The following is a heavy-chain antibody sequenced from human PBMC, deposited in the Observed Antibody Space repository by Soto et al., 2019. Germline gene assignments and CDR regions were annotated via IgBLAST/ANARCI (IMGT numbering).Heavy chain of an antibody. J-gene: IGHJ4*02. Sequence: QGQLQESGPGLVKPSQTLSLTCTVSGGSVYRGAYYWSWIRLHPGKGLEWIGYIYYSGSTHYIPSLKSRITISVDTSKNQFSLNLSSVTAADTAVYYCARANYYYDSSGLQFDYWGQGTLVSVSS. CDR2: IYYSGST. CDR1: GGSVYRGAYY. V-gene: IGHV4-31*03. CDR3: ARANYYYDSSGLQFDY. D-gene: IGHD3-22*01.